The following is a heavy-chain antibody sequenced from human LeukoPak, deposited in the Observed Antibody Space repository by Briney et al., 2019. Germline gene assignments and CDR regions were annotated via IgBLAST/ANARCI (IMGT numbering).Heavy chain of an antibody. CDR1: GFTFSSYA. J-gene: IGHJ6*03. CDR3: ARDFPYCSGGSCYYMDV. Sequence: GGSLRLSCAASGFTFSSYAMHWVRQAPGKGREWVAVISYDGSNKYYADSVKGRFTISRDNSKNTLYLQMNSLRAEDTAVYYCARDFPYCSGGSCYYMDVWGQGTTVTVSS. D-gene: IGHD2-15*01. CDR2: ISYDGSNK. V-gene: IGHV3-30-3*01.